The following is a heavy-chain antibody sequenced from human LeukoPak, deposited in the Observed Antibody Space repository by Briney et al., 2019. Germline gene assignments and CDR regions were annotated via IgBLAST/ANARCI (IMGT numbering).Heavy chain of an antibody. CDR2: VYPDNGGP. V-gene: IGHV1-2*02. CDR3: ARKGEVYGDYDY. D-gene: IGHD4-17*01. CDR1: GYTFTGYY. Sequence: ASVKVSCKASGYTFTGYYLHWVRQAPGQGLEWMGWVYPDNGGPYYAQKFQGRVTMTRDTSITTVYMELSRLRSDDTAVYYCARKGEVYGDYDYWGQGTLVTVPS. J-gene: IGHJ4*02.